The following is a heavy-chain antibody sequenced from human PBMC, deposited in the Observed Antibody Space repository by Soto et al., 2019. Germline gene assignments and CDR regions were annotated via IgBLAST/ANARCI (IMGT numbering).Heavy chain of an antibody. CDR3: ARQHVAVVVAATVGNWFDP. CDR1: GYTFTSYG. D-gene: IGHD2-15*01. J-gene: IGHJ5*02. V-gene: IGHV1-18*04. Sequence: ASVKVSCKASGYTFTSYGISWVRQAPGQGLEWMGWISAYNGNTNYAQKLQGRVTMTTDTSTSTAYMELRSLRSDDTAVYYCARQHVAVVVAATVGNWFDPWGQGTLVTVSS. CDR2: ISAYNGNT.